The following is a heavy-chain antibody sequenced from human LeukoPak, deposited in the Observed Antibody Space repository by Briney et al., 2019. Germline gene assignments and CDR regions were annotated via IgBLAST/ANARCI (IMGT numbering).Heavy chain of an antibody. V-gene: IGHV5-51*01. CDR2: IYPGDFAT. Sequence: PEASPHICSMGSGSSFTSHWICWVRQMPGKGREWMGIIYPGDFATRYSPSFQVHVTISADTSIRTAYLQWSSLKASDTAMYYCARVSTPSAYDPFKFWGQGTRVTVSS. CDR3: ARVSTPSAYDPFKF. D-gene: IGHD5-12*01. J-gene: IGHJ4*02. CDR1: GSSFTSHW.